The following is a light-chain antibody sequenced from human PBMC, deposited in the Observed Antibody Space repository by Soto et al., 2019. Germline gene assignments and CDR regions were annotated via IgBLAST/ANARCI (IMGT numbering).Light chain of an antibody. Sequence: EIVMTQSPATLSVSPGERVSLSCRASQSVSSNVAWYQQKLGQAPRLLMFAASTWATGIPARFSGSGSGIELTLTISSLQSEDFAVYYCQQYNDWPPRYTFGQGTKLEIK. CDR2: AAS. V-gene: IGKV3-15*01. CDR1: QSVSSN. CDR3: QQYNDWPPRYT. J-gene: IGKJ2*01.